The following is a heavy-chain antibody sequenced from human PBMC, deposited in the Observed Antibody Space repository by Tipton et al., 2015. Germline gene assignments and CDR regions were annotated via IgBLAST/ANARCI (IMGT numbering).Heavy chain of an antibody. D-gene: IGHD5-12*01. Sequence: SLRLSCAASGFNFNNYWMTWVRQAPGKGLEWVANIKPDGSESYYLDSVKGRFTSSRDNAQNSLFLQMNSLRVEDTAVYYCARSGGYGWDYWGQGALVTVSS. V-gene: IGHV3-7*01. J-gene: IGHJ4*02. CDR2: IKPDGSES. CDR3: ARSGGYGWDY. CDR1: GFNFNNYW.